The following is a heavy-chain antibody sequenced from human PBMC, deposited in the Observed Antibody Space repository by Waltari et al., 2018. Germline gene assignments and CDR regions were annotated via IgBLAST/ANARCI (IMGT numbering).Heavy chain of an antibody. Sequence: QVQLQESGPGLVKPSQTLSLTYTVSGGSISRGDYSWSWIRQPPGKGLEWIGYIYYSGSTYYNPSLKSRVTISVDTSKNQFSLKLSSVTAADTAVYYCAREAMTDPGWFDPWGQGTLVTVSS. CDR2: IYYSGST. V-gene: IGHV4-30-4*08. CDR1: GGSISRGDYS. J-gene: IGHJ5*02. CDR3: AREAMTDPGWFDP.